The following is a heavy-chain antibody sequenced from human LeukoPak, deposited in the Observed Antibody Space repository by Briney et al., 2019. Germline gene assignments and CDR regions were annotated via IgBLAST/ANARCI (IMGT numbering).Heavy chain of an antibody. V-gene: IGHV3-7*01. J-gene: IGHJ4*02. CDR2: IKQDGSEK. CDR3: ARVQGSSGPGIFEY. CDR1: GFTFSNYW. D-gene: IGHD6-19*01. Sequence: GGSLRLSCAASGFTFSNYWISWVRQAPGKGLEWVANIKQDGSEKFYVDSVKGRFTISRDNAKKSLYLQMNSLRVEDTAVYYCARVQGSSGPGIFEYWGQGTQVTVSS.